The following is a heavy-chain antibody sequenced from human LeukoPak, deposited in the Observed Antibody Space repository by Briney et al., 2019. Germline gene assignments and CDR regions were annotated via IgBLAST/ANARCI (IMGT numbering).Heavy chain of an antibody. V-gene: IGHV4-39*07. CDR2: IYYSGST. CDR3: ARGAGVLWFGDLTYYFDY. J-gene: IGHJ4*02. CDR1: GGSISSSSYY. D-gene: IGHD3-10*01. Sequence: PSETLSLTCTVSGGSISSSSYYWGWIRQPPGKGLEWIGSIYYSGSTYYNPSLKSRVTISVDTSKNQFSLKLSSVTAADTAVYYCARGAGVLWFGDLTYYFDYWGQGTLVTVSS.